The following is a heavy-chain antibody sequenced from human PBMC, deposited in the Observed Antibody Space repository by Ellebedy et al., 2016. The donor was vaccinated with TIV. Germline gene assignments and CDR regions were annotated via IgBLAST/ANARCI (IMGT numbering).Heavy chain of an antibody. CDR3: ARAGYSCSSEAYYGMDA. CDR1: GASTSGAHW. D-gene: IGHD6-6*01. J-gene: IGHJ6*02. Sequence: MPSETLSLTCTVSGASTSGAHWWNWVRQSPGTGLEWIGEIYYAGWTNYNPSLKNRIPMSVDNSENRFFLELSSVTAADTAVYYCARAGYSCSSEAYYGMDAWGQGTTVTVSS. CDR2: IYYAGWT. V-gene: IGHV4-4*02.